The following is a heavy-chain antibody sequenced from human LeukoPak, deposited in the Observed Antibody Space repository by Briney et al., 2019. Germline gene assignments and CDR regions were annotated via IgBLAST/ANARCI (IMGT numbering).Heavy chain of an antibody. J-gene: IGHJ4*02. V-gene: IGHV3-48*03. CDR2: ISSSGSTI. CDR1: GFTFSSYE. D-gene: IGHD6-19*01. CDR3: ARIAVAGIDY. Sequence: GGSLRLSCAASGFTFSSYEMHWLRQAPGKGLEWVSYISSSGSTIYYADSVKGRFTISRDNAKNSLYLQMNSLRAEDTAVYYCARIAVAGIDYWGQGTLVTVSS.